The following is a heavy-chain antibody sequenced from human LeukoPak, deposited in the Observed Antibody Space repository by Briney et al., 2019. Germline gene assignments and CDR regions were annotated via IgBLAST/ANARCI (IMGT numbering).Heavy chain of an antibody. CDR2: ISGSGGST. V-gene: IGHV3-23*01. J-gene: IGHJ4*02. Sequence: GGSLRLSCAASGFTFSSYAMSWVRQAPGKGLEWVSAISGSGGSTCYADSVKGRFTISRDNSKNTLYLQMNSLRAEDTAVYYCAKGRWGGYGYVDYWGQATLVTVSS. CDR1: GFTFSSYA. CDR3: AKGRWGGYGYVDY. D-gene: IGHD5-18*01.